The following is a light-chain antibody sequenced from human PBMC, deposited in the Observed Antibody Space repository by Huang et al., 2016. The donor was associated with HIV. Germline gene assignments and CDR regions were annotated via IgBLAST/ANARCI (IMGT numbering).Light chain of an antibody. CDR2: GAS. V-gene: IGKV3-11*01. Sequence: EIVLTQSPATLSLSPGERATLSCRASQSVSAYLDWYQQNPGKSPRLLLYGASNRASGIPARFSGRGSGTDFSLTISSLEPEDFAVYYCQQRSDWPLTFGGGTKVEIK. J-gene: IGKJ4*01. CDR1: QSVSAY. CDR3: QQRSDWPLT.